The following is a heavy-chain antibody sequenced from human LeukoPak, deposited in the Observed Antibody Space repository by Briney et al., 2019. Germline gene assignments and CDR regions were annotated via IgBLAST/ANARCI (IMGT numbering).Heavy chain of an antibody. D-gene: IGHD2-2*01. Sequence: PQASVKVSCKASGYTFTSYAMHWVRQAPGQRLEWMGWINAGNGNTKYSQKFQGRVTITRDTSASTAYMELSSLRSEDTAVYYCARRSFQDLGYCSSTSCFGYYYGMDVWGQGTTVTVSS. V-gene: IGHV1-3*01. CDR3: ARRSFQDLGYCSSTSCFGYYYGMDV. CDR1: GYTFTSYA. J-gene: IGHJ6*02. CDR2: INAGNGNT.